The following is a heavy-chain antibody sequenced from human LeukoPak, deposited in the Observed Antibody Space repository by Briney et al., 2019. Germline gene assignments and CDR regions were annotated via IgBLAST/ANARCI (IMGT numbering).Heavy chain of an antibody. D-gene: IGHD3-22*01. V-gene: IGHV3-23*01. CDR1: GFTFSSYG. J-gene: IGHJ1*01. Sequence: GGSLRLSCAASGFTFSSYGMHWVRQAPGKGLEWVSAISGSGGSTYYADSVKGRFTISRDNSKNTLYLQMNSLRAEDTAVYYCAKVYDSSGYYPEYFQHWGQGTLVTVSS. CDR2: ISGSGGST. CDR3: AKVYDSSGYYPEYFQH.